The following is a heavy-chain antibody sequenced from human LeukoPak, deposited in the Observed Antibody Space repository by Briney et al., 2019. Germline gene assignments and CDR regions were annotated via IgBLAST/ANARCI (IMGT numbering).Heavy chain of an antibody. CDR1: GFTVSSNY. V-gene: IGHV3-53*01. D-gene: IGHD4-23*01. CDR3: AKSNSTRWSPLDY. Sequence: GGSLRLSCAASGFTVSSNYMSWVRQAPGKGLEWVSITYSDVNTNYADSVKGRFTISRDNSKNTLSLQMNSLRAEDTAVYWCAKSNSTRWSPLDYWGQGTLVTVSS. J-gene: IGHJ4*02. CDR2: TYSDVNT.